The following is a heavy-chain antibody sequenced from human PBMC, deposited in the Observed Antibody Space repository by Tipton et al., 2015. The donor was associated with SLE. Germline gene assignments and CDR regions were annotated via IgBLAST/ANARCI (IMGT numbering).Heavy chain of an antibody. Sequence: LRLSCAVYGGSFSGNYWSWIRQSPGKGLEWIGEINHSGSTNYNPSLKSRVTISVDTSKNQFSLKLGSVTAADTSVYYCVGSTAGGFFDYWGQGTLVTVSS. CDR2: INHSGST. CDR3: VGSTAGGFFDY. D-gene: IGHD2-2*01. V-gene: IGHV4-34*01. CDR1: GGSFSGNY. J-gene: IGHJ4*02.